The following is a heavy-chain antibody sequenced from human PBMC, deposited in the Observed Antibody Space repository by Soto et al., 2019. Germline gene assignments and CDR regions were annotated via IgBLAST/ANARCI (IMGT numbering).Heavy chain of an antibody. J-gene: IGHJ4*02. Sequence: SESLCLTCAVSITHIYYFGWSRQPPVNGLEWIGSIYHSGSSYYNPSLKSRVTISVGTSRNQCSLKLRSVTAADTAVYFSASPTSAYCSDTRCYVDSFQYWGQGIMVTVSS. CDR3: ASPTSAYCSDTRCYVDSFQY. V-gene: IGHV4-38-2*01. CDR2: IYHSGSS. D-gene: IGHD2-2*01. CDR1: ITHIYY.